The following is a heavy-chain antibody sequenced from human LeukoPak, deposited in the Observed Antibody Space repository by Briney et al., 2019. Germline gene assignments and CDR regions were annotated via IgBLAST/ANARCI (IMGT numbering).Heavy chain of an antibody. J-gene: IGHJ6*03. V-gene: IGHV1-2*02. Sequence: GASVKVSCKASGYTFTGYYMHWVRQAPGQGLEWMGWINPNSVGTNYAQKFQGRVTMTRDTSISTAYMELRRLRSDDTAVYYCARGMEPYYYMDVWGKGTTVTVSS. CDR3: ARGMEPYYYMDV. CDR1: GYTFTGYY. CDR2: INPNSVGT. D-gene: IGHD1-26*01.